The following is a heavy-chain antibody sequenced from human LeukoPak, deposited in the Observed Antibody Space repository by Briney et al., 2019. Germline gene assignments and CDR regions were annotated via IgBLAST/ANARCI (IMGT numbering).Heavy chain of an antibody. Sequence: GGSLRLSCAASGFTFSSYGMHWVRQAPGKGLEWVAVIWYDGSNKYYADSVKGRFTISRDNAKNSLYLQMNSLRAEDTALCYCSPLGGSVDYWGQGALVTVSS. J-gene: IGHJ4*02. V-gene: IGHV3-33*03. CDR3: SPLGGSVDY. D-gene: IGHD1-26*01. CDR1: GFTFSSYG. CDR2: IWYDGSNK.